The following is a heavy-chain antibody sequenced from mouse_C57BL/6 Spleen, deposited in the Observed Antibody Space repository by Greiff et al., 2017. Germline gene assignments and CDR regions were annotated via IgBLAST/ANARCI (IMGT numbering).Heavy chain of an antibody. J-gene: IGHJ4*01. CDR2: IYPGDGDT. V-gene: IGHV1-82*01. CDR1: GYAFSSSW. D-gene: IGHD2-5*01. CDR3: ARLGYSNYVYYAMDY. Sequence: VQRVESGPELVKPGASVKISCKASGYAFSSSWMNWVKQRPGKGLEWIGRIYPGDGDTNYNGKFKGKATLTADKSSSTAYMQLSSLTSEDSAVYFCARLGYSNYVYYAMDYWGQGTSVTVSS.